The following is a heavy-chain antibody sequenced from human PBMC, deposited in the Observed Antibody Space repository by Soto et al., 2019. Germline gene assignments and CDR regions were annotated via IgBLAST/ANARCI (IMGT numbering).Heavy chain of an antibody. Sequence: WVRQSPSRGLEWLGRTYYRSKWYNDYAVSVKSRITINPDTSKNQFSLQLNSVTPEDTAVYYCARAFLEWLPYFDYWGQGTLVTVSS. CDR3: ARAFLEWLPYFDY. J-gene: IGHJ4*02. D-gene: IGHD3-3*01. CDR2: TYYRSKWYN. V-gene: IGHV6-1*01.